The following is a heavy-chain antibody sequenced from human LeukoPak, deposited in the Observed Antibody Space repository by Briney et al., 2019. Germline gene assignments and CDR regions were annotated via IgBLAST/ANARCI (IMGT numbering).Heavy chain of an antibody. D-gene: IGHD3-10*01. J-gene: IGHJ3*02. CDR1: GFIFRNYY. Sequence: PGGSLRLSCGASGFIFRNYYMHWLRQTPGKGLEWVSSISRSSAYIYYADSVKGRFTISRDNAKNSLYLQMNSLRAEDTAVYYCASFPPYMVRTDAFDIWGQGTMVTVSS. CDR3: ASFPPYMVRTDAFDI. V-gene: IGHV3-21*01. CDR2: ISRSSAYI.